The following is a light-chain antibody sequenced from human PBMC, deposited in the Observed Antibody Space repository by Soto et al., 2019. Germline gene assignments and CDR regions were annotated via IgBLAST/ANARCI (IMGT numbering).Light chain of an antibody. Sequence: QLVLTQSPSASASLGASVKLTCTLSSGHSSYAVAWHQQQPEKGPRYLMKVHSDGSHTKGDGIPDRFSGSSSGAERYLTISSLHSEDEADYYCQTWGTGIHWVFGGGTKLTVL. J-gene: IGLJ3*02. V-gene: IGLV4-69*01. CDR2: VHSDGSH. CDR1: SGHSSYA. CDR3: QTWGTGIHWV.